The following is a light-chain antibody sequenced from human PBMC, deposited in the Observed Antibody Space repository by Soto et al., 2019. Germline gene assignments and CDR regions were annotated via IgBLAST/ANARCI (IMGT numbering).Light chain of an antibody. CDR3: QQLNSYFSLT. CDR1: QGISSY. Sequence: DIQLTQSPSFLSASVGDRVTITCRASQGISSYLAWYQQKPGKAPKLLIYAASTLQSGVPSRFSGSGSGTEFSLTINSRQQEDFATYYCQQLNSYFSLTFGGGTKVEIK. CDR2: AAS. V-gene: IGKV1-9*01. J-gene: IGKJ4*01.